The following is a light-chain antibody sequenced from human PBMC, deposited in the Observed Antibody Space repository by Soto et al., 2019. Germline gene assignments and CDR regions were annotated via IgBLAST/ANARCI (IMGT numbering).Light chain of an antibody. CDR3: QSYDSSLSGVV. V-gene: IGLV1-40*01. CDR2: GNS. Sequence: QSVLTQPPSVYGAPGQRVTISCTGSSSNIGAGYDVHWYQQLPGTAPKLLIYGNSNRPSGVPDRFSGSKSGTSASLAITGLQAEDEAEYYCQSYDSSLSGVVFGEGTKLTVL. J-gene: IGLJ2*01. CDR1: SSNIGAGYD.